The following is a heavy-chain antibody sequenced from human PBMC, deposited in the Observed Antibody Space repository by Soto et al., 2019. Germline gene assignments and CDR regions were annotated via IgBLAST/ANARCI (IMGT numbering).Heavy chain of an antibody. D-gene: IGHD3-10*01. V-gene: IGHV4-34*01. CDR3: ARAVGAITMVRLELDY. CDR2: INHSGST. J-gene: IGHJ4*02. CDR1: GGSFSGYY. Sequence: QVQLQQWGAGLLKPSETLSLTCAVYGGSFSGYYWSWIRQPPGKGLEWIGEINHSGSTNYNPSLNRLVTISVDTYKNQLSLKLSSVTAADTAVYYCARAVGAITMVRLELDYWGLGTLVTVSS.